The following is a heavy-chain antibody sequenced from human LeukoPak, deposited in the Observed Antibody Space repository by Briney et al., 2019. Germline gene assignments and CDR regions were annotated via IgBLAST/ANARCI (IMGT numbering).Heavy chain of an antibody. J-gene: IGHJ3*01. D-gene: IGHD2-15*01. CDR3: ARERPTDNAFDV. V-gene: IGHV1-18*01. CDR1: DYTFPNYG. CDR2: ISARYGNT. Sequence: GASVKVSCKASDYTFPNYGISWVRQAPGQGLEWMGWISARYGNTNYAQKLQGRVTMTTDTPTSTVYTELRSLRSDATAVYYCARERPTDNAFDVWGQGTMVTVSS.